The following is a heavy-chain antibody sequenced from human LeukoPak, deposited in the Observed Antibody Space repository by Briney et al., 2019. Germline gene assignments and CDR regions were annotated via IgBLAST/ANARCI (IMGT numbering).Heavy chain of an antibody. D-gene: IGHD2-2*01. CDR2: ISSSGST. J-gene: IGHJ5*02. V-gene: IGHV4-61*02. CDR1: GDSISSGDYY. CDR3: ASLRGYCSSTSCYVRGWFDP. Sequence: SETLSLTCTVSGDSISSGDYYWSWIRQPAGKGLEWIGRISSSGSTNYNPSLKSRVTISVDTSKNQFSLKLSSVTAADTAVYYCASLRGYCSSTSCYVRGWFDPWGQGTLVTVSS.